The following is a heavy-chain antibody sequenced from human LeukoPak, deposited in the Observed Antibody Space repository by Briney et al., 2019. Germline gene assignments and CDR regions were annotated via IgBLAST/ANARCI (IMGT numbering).Heavy chain of an antibody. V-gene: IGHV4-34*01. CDR3: ARAKGSTAMVARSYDY. CDR2: VNHSGST. D-gene: IGHD5-18*01. Sequence: ESSETLSLTCAVYGGSFNGYYWSWIRQPPGKGLEWIGEVNHSGSTNYNPSLKSRVTISVDTSKNQFSLKLSSVTAADTAVYYCARAKGSTAMVARSYDYWGQGTLVTVSS. J-gene: IGHJ4*02. CDR1: GGSFNGYY.